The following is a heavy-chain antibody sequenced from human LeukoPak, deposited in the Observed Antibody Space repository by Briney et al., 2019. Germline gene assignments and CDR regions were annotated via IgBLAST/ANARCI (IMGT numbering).Heavy chain of an antibody. CDR2: INPNSGDT. CDR1: GYTFTDYY. V-gene: IGHV1-2*02. Sequence: ASVKVSCKASGYTFTDYYIHWVRQAPGQGLEWMAWINPNSGDTHYAQKYQGRVTLTRDMSISTAYMDLSRLRSDDTAVYYCASPRIQNTFDIWGQGTMVTVSS. CDR3: ASPRIQNTFDI. D-gene: IGHD2/OR15-2a*01. J-gene: IGHJ3*02.